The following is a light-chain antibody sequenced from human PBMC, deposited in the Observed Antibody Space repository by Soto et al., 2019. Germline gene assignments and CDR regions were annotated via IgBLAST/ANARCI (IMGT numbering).Light chain of an antibody. J-gene: IGKJ4*01. V-gene: IGKV4-1*01. CDR1: QSVLYSSNNKNY. CDR2: WAS. CDR3: QQYYSTPLT. Sequence: IFMTQCPYSLAASLGERATINCKSSQSVLYSSNNKNYLAWYQQKPGQPPKLLIYWASTRESGVPDRFSGSGSGTDFTLTISSLQAEDVAVYYCQQYYSTPLTFGGGTKVDIK.